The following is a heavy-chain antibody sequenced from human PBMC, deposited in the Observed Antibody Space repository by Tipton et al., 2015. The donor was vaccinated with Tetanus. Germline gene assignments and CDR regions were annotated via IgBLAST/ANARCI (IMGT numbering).Heavy chain of an antibody. D-gene: IGHD3-3*02. CDR2: IHDSGTT. CDR1: GASISPYY. CDR3: ARVQLSSSFLKYNWLDP. J-gene: IGHJ5*02. Sequence: TLSLTCAVSGASISPYYWSWIRQPPGKGLEWIGSIHDSGTTNYNPSLKSRLTMSVDTPNNLFSLKLTSVTAADTAVYYCARVQLSSSFLKYNWLDPWGQGTLVTVAS. V-gene: IGHV4-59*01.